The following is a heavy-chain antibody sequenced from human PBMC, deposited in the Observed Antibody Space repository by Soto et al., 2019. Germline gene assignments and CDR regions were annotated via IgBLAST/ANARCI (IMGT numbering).Heavy chain of an antibody. J-gene: IGHJ5*02. CDR1: GFTFSSYA. D-gene: IGHD4-17*01. V-gene: IGHV3-30-3*01. Sequence: QVQLVESGGGVVQPGRSLRLSCAASGFTFSSYAMHWVRQAPGKGLEWVAVISYDGSNKYYADSVKGRFTISRDNSKNTRYLQMNSLRAEDTAVYYCARDAYGDYGYNWFDPWGQGTLVTVSS. CDR2: ISYDGSNK. CDR3: ARDAYGDYGYNWFDP.